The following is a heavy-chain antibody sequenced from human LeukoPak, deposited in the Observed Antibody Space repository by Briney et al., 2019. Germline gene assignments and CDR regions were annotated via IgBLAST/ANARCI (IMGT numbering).Heavy chain of an antibody. D-gene: IGHD2-2*01. J-gene: IGHJ4*02. V-gene: IGHV4-34*01. Sequence: NPSETLSLTCTVSGGSISSYYWSWIRQPPGKGLEWIGEINHSGSTNYNPSLKSRVTISVDTSKNQFSLKLSSVTAADTAVYYCARGGYCSSTSCYARDFDYWGQGTLVTVSS. CDR3: ARGGYCSSTSCYARDFDY. CDR2: INHSGST. CDR1: GGSISSYY.